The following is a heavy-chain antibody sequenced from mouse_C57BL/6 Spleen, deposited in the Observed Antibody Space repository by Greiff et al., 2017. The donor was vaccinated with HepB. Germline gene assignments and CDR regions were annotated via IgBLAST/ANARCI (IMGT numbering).Heavy chain of an antibody. CDR2: INPRSGNT. CDR1: GYTFTSYG. V-gene: IGHV1-81*01. J-gene: IGHJ1*03. CDR3: ARWGLRWYFDV. D-gene: IGHD1-1*01. Sequence: QVQLQQSGAELARPGASVKLSCKASGYTFTSYGISWVKQRTGQGLEWIGEINPRSGNTYYNEKFKGKATLTADKSSSTAYMELRSLTSEDSAVYFCARWGLRWYFDVWGTGTTVTVSS.